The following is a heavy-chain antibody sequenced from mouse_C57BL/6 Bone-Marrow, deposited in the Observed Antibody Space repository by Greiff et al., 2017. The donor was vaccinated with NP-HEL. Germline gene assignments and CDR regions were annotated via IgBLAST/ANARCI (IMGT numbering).Heavy chain of an antibody. Sequence: EVQLQQSGPELVKPGASVKIPCKASGYTFTDYNMDWVKQSHGKSLEWIGDINPNNGGTIYNQKFKGKATLTVDKSSSTAYMELRSLTSEDTAVYYCARHDGYLYAMDYWGQGTSVTVSS. CDR1: GYTFTDYN. J-gene: IGHJ4*01. CDR2: INPNNGGT. CDR3: ARHDGYLYAMDY. V-gene: IGHV1-18*01. D-gene: IGHD2-3*01.